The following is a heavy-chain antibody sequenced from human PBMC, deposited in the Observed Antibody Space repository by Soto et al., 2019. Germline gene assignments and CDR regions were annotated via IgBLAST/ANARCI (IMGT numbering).Heavy chain of an antibody. CDR2: INPSGGST. V-gene: IGHV1-46*03. CDR1: GYTFTSYY. J-gene: IGHJ3*02. CDR3: TRAPSYGAFDI. Sequence: QVQLVQSGAEAKKPGASVKVSCKASGYTFTSYYIHWVRQAPGQGLEWMGIINPSGGSTTYAQKFQGRVTMTRDTSTSTVYMELSSLGSEDTAVYYCTRAPSYGAFDIWGQGTMVTVSS. D-gene: IGHD4-17*01.